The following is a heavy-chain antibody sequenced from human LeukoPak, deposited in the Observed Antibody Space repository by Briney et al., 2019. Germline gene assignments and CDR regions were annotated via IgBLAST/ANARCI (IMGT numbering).Heavy chain of an antibody. CDR1: GGSISSSSLY. CDR3: ATDSWSRDAFDI. CDR2: IYYSGRT. V-gene: IGHV4-39*07. J-gene: IGHJ3*02. D-gene: IGHD3-22*01. Sequence: SETLSLTCTVSGGSISSSSLYWGWIRQPPGKGLEWIGSIYYSGRTYYNPSPKSRVTISIDTSKNQFSLKLSSVTAADTAVYYCATDSWSRDAFDIWGQETMVTVSS.